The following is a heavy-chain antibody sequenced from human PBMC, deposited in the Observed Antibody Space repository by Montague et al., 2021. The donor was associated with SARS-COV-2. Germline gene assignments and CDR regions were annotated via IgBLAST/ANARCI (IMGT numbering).Heavy chain of an antibody. CDR2: IYTGGSA. V-gene: IGHV4-61*02. J-gene: IGHJ6*02. Sequence: TLSLTCTVSGGSISSGSYYWTWIRQPAGKGPEWIGRIYTGGSANYNASLKSRVTISLDTSKNQFSLKLSSVTAADTAVYYCARDRERYDASDYSGVYYYGMDVWGQGTTVTVSS. CDR1: GGSISSGSYY. D-gene: IGHD3-22*01. CDR3: ARDRERYDASDYSGVYYYGMDV.